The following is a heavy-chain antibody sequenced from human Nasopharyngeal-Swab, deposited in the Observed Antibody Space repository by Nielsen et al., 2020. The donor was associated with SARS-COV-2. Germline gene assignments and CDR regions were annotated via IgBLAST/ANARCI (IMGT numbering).Heavy chain of an antibody. J-gene: IGHJ4*02. D-gene: IGHD6-13*01. Sequence: GGSLRLSCKGSGYSFTSYWISWVRQMPGKGLEWMGRIDPSDSYTNYSPSFQGHVTISADKSISTAYLQWSSLKASDTAMYYCARQYSSRIDYWGQGTLVTVSS. CDR1: GYSFTSYW. CDR2: IDPSDSYT. V-gene: IGHV5-10-1*01. CDR3: ARQYSSRIDY.